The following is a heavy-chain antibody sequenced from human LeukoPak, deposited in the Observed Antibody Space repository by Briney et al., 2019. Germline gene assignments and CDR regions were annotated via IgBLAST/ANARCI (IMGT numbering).Heavy chain of an antibody. Sequence: PGGSLRLSCAASGFTFSSYGMHWVRQAPGKGLEWVAVISYDGSNKYYADSVKGRFTISRDNSKNTLYLQMNSLRAEDTAVYYCANGYCSGSSCHDVFDIWGQGTMVAVSS. V-gene: IGHV3-30*18. CDR1: GFTFSSYG. CDR3: ANGYCSGSSCHDVFDI. J-gene: IGHJ3*02. D-gene: IGHD2-2*01. CDR2: ISYDGSNK.